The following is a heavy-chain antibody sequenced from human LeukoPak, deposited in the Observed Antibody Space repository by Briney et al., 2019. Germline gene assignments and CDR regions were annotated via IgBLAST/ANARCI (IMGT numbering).Heavy chain of an antibody. Sequence: SETLSLTCVVYGGSFSGYYWSWIRQPPGKGLEWVGEIVHSGNTKYNPSLKSRVTISVDTSKNQFSLNLTSVTAADTAVYYCARFGSSTWYKGAFETWGQGTMVTVAS. D-gene: IGHD6-13*01. J-gene: IGHJ3*02. CDR1: GGSFSGYY. CDR2: IVHSGNT. CDR3: ARFGSSTWYKGAFET. V-gene: IGHV4-34*12.